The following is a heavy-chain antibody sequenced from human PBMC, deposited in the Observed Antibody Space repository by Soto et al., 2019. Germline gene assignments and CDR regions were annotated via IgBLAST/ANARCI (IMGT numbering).Heavy chain of an antibody. Sequence: QVQLVQSGAEVKKPGSSVKVSCKASGGTFSSYAISWVRQAPGQGLEWMGGIIPIFGTANYAQKFQGRVTITADESTSTAYMELSSLRSEDTAVYYCARRCYDQPPGYYYGMDVWGQGTTVTVSS. D-gene: IGHD2-2*01. V-gene: IGHV1-69*01. CDR1: GGTFSSYA. CDR2: IIPIFGTA. CDR3: ARRCYDQPPGYYYGMDV. J-gene: IGHJ6*02.